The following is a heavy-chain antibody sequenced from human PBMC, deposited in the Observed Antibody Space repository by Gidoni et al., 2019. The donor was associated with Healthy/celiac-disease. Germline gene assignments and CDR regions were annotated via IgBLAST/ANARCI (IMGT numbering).Heavy chain of an antibody. CDR1: GFTFSSYA. CDR2: ISYDGSNK. CDR3: ASLRGEREDY. Sequence: QVQLVESGGGVVQPGRSLRLSCAASGFTFSSYAMHWVRQAPGKGLEWVAVISYDGSNKYYADSVKGRFTISRDNSKNTLYLQMNSLRAEDTAVYYCASLRGEREDYWGQGTLVTVSS. D-gene: IGHD1-26*01. V-gene: IGHV3-30-3*01. J-gene: IGHJ4*02.